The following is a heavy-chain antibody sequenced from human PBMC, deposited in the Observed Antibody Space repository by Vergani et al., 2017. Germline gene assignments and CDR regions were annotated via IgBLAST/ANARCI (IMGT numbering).Heavy chain of an antibody. J-gene: IGHJ4*02. CDR3: AKSGGGGILGFGALDY. CDR1: GFTFSSYG. Sequence: QVHLVESGGGVVQPGRSLRLSCAASGFTFSSYGMHWVRQAPGKGLEWVAVISYDGSNKYYADSVKGRFTISRDNSKNTLYLQLNSLRADDTAVYLCAKSGGGGILGFGALDYWGQGTLVTVSS. D-gene: IGHD3-10*01. V-gene: IGHV3-30*18. CDR2: ISYDGSNK.